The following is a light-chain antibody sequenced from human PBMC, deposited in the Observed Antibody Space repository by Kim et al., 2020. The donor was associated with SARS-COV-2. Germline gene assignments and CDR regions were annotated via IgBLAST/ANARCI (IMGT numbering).Light chain of an antibody. J-gene: IGKJ5*01. CDR2: DAS. CDR1: QSVASNN. Sequence: PGERATPACSASQSVASNNLAWYQQKPGQAPRLLIYDASTRATGIPDRFSGSGSGTDFTLTINRLEPEDFAVYYCQQYGRSPPITFGQGTRLEIK. CDR3: QQYGRSPPIT. V-gene: IGKV3-20*01.